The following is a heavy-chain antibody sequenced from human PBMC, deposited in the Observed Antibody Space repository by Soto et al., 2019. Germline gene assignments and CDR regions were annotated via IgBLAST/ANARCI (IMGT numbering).Heavy chain of an antibody. CDR3: VQTTGWPGFDF. D-gene: IGHD6-19*01. CDR2: IYGGGTT. J-gene: IGHJ4*02. V-gene: IGHV3-53*01. Sequence: GSLRLSCSASGFAVSSKYMTWDRQAPGKGLEWVSVIYGGGTTYYADSVKGRFTISRDTSKNTLYLQMNSLRAEDTAVYYCVQTTGWPGFDFWGQGTLVTVS. CDR1: GFAVSSKY.